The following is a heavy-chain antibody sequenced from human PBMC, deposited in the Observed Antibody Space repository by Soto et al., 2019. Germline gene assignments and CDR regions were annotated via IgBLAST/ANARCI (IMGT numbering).Heavy chain of an antibody. D-gene: IGHD2-15*01. V-gene: IGHV3-66*01. Sequence: EVQLVESGGDLVQPGGSLRLSCAASGFSVNSKYMSWVRQAPGKGLEWVSLIQSGGSTYYAGSVKGRFTISRDFSEKTLFLQMNSLRVEDTSVYYCTRDDVHRNGVRCYGVPMGVWGKGTTVTVSA. CDR2: IQSGGST. J-gene: IGHJ6*04. CDR1: GFSVNSKY. CDR3: TRDDVHRNGVRCYGVPMGV.